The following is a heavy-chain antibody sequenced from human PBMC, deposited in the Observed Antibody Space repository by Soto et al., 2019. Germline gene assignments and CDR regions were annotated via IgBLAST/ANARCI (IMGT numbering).Heavy chain of an antibody. CDR2: IHYSGST. CDR1: GGSISSNMYY. CDR3: ASQHYYDSSGYYVVY. V-gene: IGHV4-39*01. Sequence: PSETLSRTGTVCGGSISSNMYYWGWIRQPPGKGLEWIGNIHYSGSTYYDSSLQSRVTISIDTSKNQFSLKLSSVTATDTAVYYCASQHYYDSSGYYVVYWGQGTLVTVSS. J-gene: IGHJ4*02. D-gene: IGHD3-22*01.